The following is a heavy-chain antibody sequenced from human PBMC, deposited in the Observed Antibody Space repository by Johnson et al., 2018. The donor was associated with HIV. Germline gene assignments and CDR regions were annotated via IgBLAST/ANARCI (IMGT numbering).Heavy chain of an antibody. Sequence: QVQLVESGGGVVQPGRSLRLSCAASGFTFSSYGMHWVRQAPGKGLEWVAVISYDGSNKYYADSVKGRFTISRDNSKNTLYLQMNSLRAEDTAVYYCAKVRGDFDIWGQGTMVTVSS. CDR1: GFTFSSYG. J-gene: IGHJ3*02. CDR3: AKVRGDFDI. V-gene: IGHV3-30*18. CDR2: ISYDGSNK. D-gene: IGHD3-10*01.